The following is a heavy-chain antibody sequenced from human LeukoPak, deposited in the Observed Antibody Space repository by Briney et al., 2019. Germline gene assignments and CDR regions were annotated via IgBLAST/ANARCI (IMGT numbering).Heavy chain of an antibody. CDR1: GFTFSTYW. CDR2: IKQDGSTK. D-gene: IGHD2-2*01. V-gene: IGHV3-7*01. J-gene: IGHJ4*02. Sequence: GGSLRLSCAVSGFTFSTYWMSWVRQAPGQGLTWVANIKQDGSTKFYVDSVKGRFNISRDNARNSLYLQMNSLGAEDTGVYYCSTCSDAPANMWSQGTRVTVSA. CDR3: STCSDAPANM.